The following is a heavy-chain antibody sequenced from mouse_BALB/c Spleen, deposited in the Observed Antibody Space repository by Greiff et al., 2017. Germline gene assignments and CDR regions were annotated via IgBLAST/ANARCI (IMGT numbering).Heavy chain of an antibody. V-gene: IGHV5-9-3*01. Sequence: EVNVVESGGGLVKPGGSLKLSCAASGFTFSSYAMSWVRQTPEKRLEWVATISSGGSYTYYPDSVKGRFTISRDNAKNTLYLQMSSLRSEDTAMYYCARLDYFDYWGQGTTLTVSS. CDR1: GFTFSSYA. CDR2: ISSGGSYT. J-gene: IGHJ2*01. CDR3: ARLDYFDY.